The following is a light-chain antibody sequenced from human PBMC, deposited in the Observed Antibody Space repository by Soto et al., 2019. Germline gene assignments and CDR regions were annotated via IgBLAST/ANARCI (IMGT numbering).Light chain of an antibody. Sequence: QSVLTQPASVSGSPGQSITISCTGTRSDVGNYNLISWYLQYPGKAPQLMIYDVTKRPLGVSDRFSGSKSGITASLTISGLQPEDEGDYYCCSYAGTSAFVIFGGGTKVTVL. CDR3: CSYAGTSAFVI. CDR2: DVT. J-gene: IGLJ2*01. V-gene: IGLV2-23*02. CDR1: RSDVGNYNL.